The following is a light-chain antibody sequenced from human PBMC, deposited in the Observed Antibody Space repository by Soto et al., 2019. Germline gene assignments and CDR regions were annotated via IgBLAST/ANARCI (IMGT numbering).Light chain of an antibody. Sequence: EVVLTQSPGPPPLSPGASDTLACMASQTVRNNYLASYQQKPGQAPRLLIYAASSRATGIPDRFSGGGSGTDFTLTISRLEPEDFAVYYCQHFSSYPLTFGGGTKVDI. CDR1: QTVRNNY. V-gene: IGKV3-20*01. J-gene: IGKJ4*01. CDR2: AAS. CDR3: QHFSSYPLT.